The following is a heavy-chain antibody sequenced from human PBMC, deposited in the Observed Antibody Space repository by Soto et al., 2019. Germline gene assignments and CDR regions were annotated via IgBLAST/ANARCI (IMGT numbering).Heavy chain of an antibody. CDR3: ATDLGSIFGVAPGY. CDR2: ISGSGGST. CDR1: GFTFSSYA. V-gene: IGHV3-23*01. D-gene: IGHD3-3*01. J-gene: IGHJ4*02. Sequence: GGSLRLSCAASGFTFSSYAMSWVRQAPGKGLEWVSAISGSGGSTDYADSVKGRFTISRDNSKNTLYLQMNSLRAEDTALYYRATDLGSIFGVAPGYWGQGTLVTVSS.